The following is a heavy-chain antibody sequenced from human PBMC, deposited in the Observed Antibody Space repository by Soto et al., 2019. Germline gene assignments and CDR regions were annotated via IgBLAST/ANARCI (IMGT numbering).Heavy chain of an antibody. CDR3: AAELPYYGSGSSDY. V-gene: IGHV1-58*01. D-gene: IGHD3-10*01. J-gene: IGHJ4*02. CDR2: IVVGSGNT. CDR1: GFTFTSSA. Sequence: QMQLVQSGPEVKKPGTSVKVSCKASGFTFTSSAVQWVRQARGQRLEWIGWIVVGSGNTNYAQKFQERVTITRDMSTIKAYMELSSLRSEDTAVYYCAAELPYYGSGSSDYWGQGTLVTVSS.